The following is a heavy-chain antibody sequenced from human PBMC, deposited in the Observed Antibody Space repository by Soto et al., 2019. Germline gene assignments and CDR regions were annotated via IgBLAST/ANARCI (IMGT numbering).Heavy chain of an antibody. V-gene: IGHV4-38-2*01. CDR1: GYSITGGYF. D-gene: IGHD6-6*01. CDR3: VRKTEYTSSSGGYYFDY. CDR2: TYHSGGT. Sequence: PSEPLSLTCAVSGYSITGGYFWGWIRQPPGTGLEWIASTYHSGGTYYNPSLTSRVTISVDTSNNQSSLRLSSVTAADTAVYYCVRKTEYTSSSGGYYFDYWGQGTLVTVSS. J-gene: IGHJ4*02.